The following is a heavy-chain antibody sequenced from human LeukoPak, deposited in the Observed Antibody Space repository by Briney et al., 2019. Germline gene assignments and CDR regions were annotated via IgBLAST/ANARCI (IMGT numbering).Heavy chain of an antibody. J-gene: IGHJ4*02. CDR2: INHSGST. CDR1: GGSFSGYY. V-gene: IGHV4-34*01. Sequence: SETLSPTCAVYGGSFSGYYWSWIRQPPGKGLEWIGEINHSGSTNYNPSLKSRVTISVDTSKNQFSLKLSSVTAADTAMYYCARERYCSCGSCYSISGFDYWDQGTLVTVSS. D-gene: IGHD2-15*01. CDR3: ARERYCSCGSCYSISGFDY.